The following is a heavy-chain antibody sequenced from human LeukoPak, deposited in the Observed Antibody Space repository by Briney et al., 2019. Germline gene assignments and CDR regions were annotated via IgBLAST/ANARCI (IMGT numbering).Heavy chain of an antibody. Sequence: SETLSLTCSVSGGSISGYYWTWVRQPPGKGLEWIGQIHYSGRADYNPSLKSRITMSVDTSRNQISLKLSSVTAADTAIYYCVRFGVNYDMDVWGHGTTVTVFS. J-gene: IGHJ6*02. CDR3: VRFGVNYDMDV. CDR1: GGSISGYY. D-gene: IGHD3-16*01. V-gene: IGHV4-59*01. CDR2: IHYSGRA.